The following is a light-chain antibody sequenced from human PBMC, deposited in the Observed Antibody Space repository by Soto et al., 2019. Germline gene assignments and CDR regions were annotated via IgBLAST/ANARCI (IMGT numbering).Light chain of an antibody. CDR3: QQYKSYPLT. J-gene: IGKJ4*01. V-gene: IGKV1-5*03. CDR2: KAS. CDR1: QTISTW. Sequence: DIQMTQSPSTLSASVGDRVTITCRASQTISTWLAWYQQKPGKAPKFLIQKASTLESVVPSRFSGSGSGTAFTLTISSLQPDDFATYFCQQYKSYPLTFGGGTKVEIK.